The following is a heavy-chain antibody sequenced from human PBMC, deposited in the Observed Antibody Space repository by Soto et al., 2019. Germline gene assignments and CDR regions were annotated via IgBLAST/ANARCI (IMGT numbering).Heavy chain of an antibody. CDR3: ARRYCIPTSCSLDY. D-gene: IGHD2-2*01. V-gene: IGHV4-59*01. Sequence: QVQLQESGPGLVKSSETLSLTCTVSGGSISSNYWSWIRQPPGQGLEWIGYISYSGNTNYNPSLKSRVTXXVXTSXNHFSLKLSSVTAADTAVYFCARRYCIPTSCSLDYWGQGTLVTVSS. CDR2: ISYSGNT. CDR1: GGSISSNY. J-gene: IGHJ4*02.